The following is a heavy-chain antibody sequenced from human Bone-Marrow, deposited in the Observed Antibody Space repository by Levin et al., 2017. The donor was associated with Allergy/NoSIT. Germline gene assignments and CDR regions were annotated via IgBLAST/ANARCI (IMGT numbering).Heavy chain of an antibody. D-gene: IGHD3-10*01. CDR1: GFSLTTPGLG. Sequence: SGPTLVKPTQTLTLTCNFSGFSLTTPGLGVGWIRQPPGKALDWLALISWRDEKLYNPSLKTRLSIAAETSLNHLVLTLTDVSPLDTATYYCALLLWSAEPNNWGQGTLVTVSS. CDR3: ALLLWSAEPNN. V-gene: IGHV2-5*01. J-gene: IGHJ4*02. CDR2: ISWRDEK.